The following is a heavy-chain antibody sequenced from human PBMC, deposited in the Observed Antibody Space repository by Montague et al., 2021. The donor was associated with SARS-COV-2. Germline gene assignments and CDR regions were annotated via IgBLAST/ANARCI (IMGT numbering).Heavy chain of an antibody. V-gene: IGHV4-34*01. D-gene: IGHD4-23*01. CDR2: INHSGTT. Sequence: SETLSLTCAVYGGSFSGYYWTWIRQSPGKGLEWIAEINHSGTTNXNFNLSLRSRVTISVDTSKSQFSLKLSSVTAADTGVYYCARWDPQTLTLIGLRGKSASDYWGQGTLVTVSP. CDR3: ARWDPQTLTLIGLRGKSASDY. CDR1: GGSFSGYY. J-gene: IGHJ4*02.